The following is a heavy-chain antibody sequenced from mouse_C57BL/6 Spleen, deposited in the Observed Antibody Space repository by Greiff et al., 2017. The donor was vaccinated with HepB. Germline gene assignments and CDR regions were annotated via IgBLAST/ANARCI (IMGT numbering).Heavy chain of an antibody. D-gene: IGHD1-3*01. Sequence: EVKLEESGGGLVKPGGSLKLSCAASGFTFSSYAMSWVRQTPEKRLEWVATISDGGSYTYYPDNVKGRFTISRDNAKNNLYLQMSHLKSEDTAMYYCARDISNYWYFDVWGTGATVTVSS. CDR3: ARDISNYWYFDV. V-gene: IGHV5-4*01. CDR1: GFTFSSYA. J-gene: IGHJ1*03. CDR2: ISDGGSYT.